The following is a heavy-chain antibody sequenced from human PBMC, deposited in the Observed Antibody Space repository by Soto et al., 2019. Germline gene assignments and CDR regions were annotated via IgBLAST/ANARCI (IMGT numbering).Heavy chain of an antibody. Sequence: QVQLVQSGAEVKKPGASVKVSCKASGYTFTSFDINWVRQATGQGLEWLGWMNPNSGNTGYAQKFQGRVTMTRNTSITTAYMELSSLRSDDAAVYYCTRGGLFGSGSYHIDYWGKGTLVTVSS. CDR3: TRGGLFGSGSYHIDY. V-gene: IGHV1-8*01. CDR2: MNPNSGNT. CDR1: GYTFTSFD. D-gene: IGHD3-10*01. J-gene: IGHJ4*02.